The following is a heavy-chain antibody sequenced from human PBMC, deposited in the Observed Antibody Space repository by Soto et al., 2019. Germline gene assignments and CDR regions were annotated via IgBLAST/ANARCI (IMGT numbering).Heavy chain of an antibody. V-gene: IGHV3-23*01. Sequence: QTGGSLRLSCAASGFTFSSYAMSWVRQAPGKGLEWVSAISGSGGSTYYADSVKGRFTISRDNSKNTLYLQMNSLRAEDTAVYYCAKSKWELFQYNWLDPWGQGTLVTVSS. J-gene: IGHJ5*02. CDR3: AKSKWELFQYNWLDP. CDR1: GFTFSSYA. CDR2: ISGSGGST. D-gene: IGHD1-26*01.